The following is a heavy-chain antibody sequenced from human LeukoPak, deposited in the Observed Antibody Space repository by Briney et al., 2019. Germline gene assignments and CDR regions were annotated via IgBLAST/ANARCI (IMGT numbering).Heavy chain of an antibody. V-gene: IGHV3-23*01. J-gene: IGHJ4*02. Sequence: PGGSLRLSXAASGFTFSSYAMSWVRQAPGKGLEWVSAISGSGGSTYYADSVKGRFTISRDNSKNTLYLQMNSLRAEDTAVYYCAKVRQYCSSTSCYKYYFDYWGQGSLVTVSS. CDR2: ISGSGGST. CDR3: AKVRQYCSSTSCYKYYFDY. D-gene: IGHD2-2*02. CDR1: GFTFSSYA.